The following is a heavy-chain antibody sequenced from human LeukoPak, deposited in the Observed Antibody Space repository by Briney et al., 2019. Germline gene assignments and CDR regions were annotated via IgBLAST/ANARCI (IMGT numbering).Heavy chain of an antibody. CDR3: ARAPLYSGYDPYDAFDI. J-gene: IGHJ3*02. Sequence: GGSLRLSCAASGFTVSNNGLSWFRQAPGKGLEWVSSISSSSSYIYYADSVKGRFTISRDNAKNSLYLQMNSLRAEDTAVYYCARAPLYSGYDPYDAFDIWGQGTMVTVSS. V-gene: IGHV3-21*01. CDR2: ISSSSSYI. D-gene: IGHD5-12*01. CDR1: GFTVSNNG.